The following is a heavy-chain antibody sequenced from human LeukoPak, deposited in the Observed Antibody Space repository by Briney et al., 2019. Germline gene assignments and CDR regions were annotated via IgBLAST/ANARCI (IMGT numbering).Heavy chain of an antibody. D-gene: IGHD4-23*01. Sequence: GGSLRLSCEASGFTFHTYAMSWVRQAPGKGLEWVSAVSTTGASTYYADSVKGRFTISRDNSKNTLSLQMDSLRVEDTALYYCGKDWTTVVTPKGYYFDSWGEGTLVTVSS. V-gene: IGHV3-23*01. J-gene: IGHJ4*02. CDR1: GFTFHTYA. CDR2: VSTTGAST. CDR3: GKDWTTVVTPKGYYFDS.